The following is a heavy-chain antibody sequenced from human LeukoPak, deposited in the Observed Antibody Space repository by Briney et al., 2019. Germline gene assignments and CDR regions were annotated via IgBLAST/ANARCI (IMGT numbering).Heavy chain of an antibody. D-gene: IGHD1-26*01. CDR1: GNYW. J-gene: IGHJ4*02. Sequence: GGSLRLSCAASGNYWMHWVRQAPGKGLVWVSHINSDGSWTSYADSVKGRFTISKDNSKNTLYLQMNSLRAEDTAVYYCAKEQGSGSYENFDYWGQGTLVTVSS. CDR3: AKEQGSGSYENFDY. V-gene: IGHV3-74*01. CDR2: INSDGSWT.